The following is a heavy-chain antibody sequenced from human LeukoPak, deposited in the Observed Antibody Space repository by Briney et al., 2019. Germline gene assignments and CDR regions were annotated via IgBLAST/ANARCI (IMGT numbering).Heavy chain of an antibody. CDR1: GFTFSSYA. V-gene: IGHV3-30-3*01. Sequence: PGGSLRLSCAASGFTFSSYAMHWVRQAPGKGLEWVAVKSYDGSNKYYADSVKGRFTISRDNSKNTLYLQVNSLRAEDTAVYYCARGSGSYGRAFDIRGQGTMVTVSS. J-gene: IGHJ3*02. D-gene: IGHD1-26*01. CDR2: KSYDGSNK. CDR3: ARGSGSYGRAFDI.